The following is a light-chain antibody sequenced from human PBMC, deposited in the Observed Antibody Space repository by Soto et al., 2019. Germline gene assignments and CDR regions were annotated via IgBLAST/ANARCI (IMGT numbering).Light chain of an antibody. CDR1: QSISSY. V-gene: IGKV1-39*01. J-gene: IGKJ1*01. CDR3: QHSYSTPWT. CDR2: AAS. Sequence: DIQMTQSPSSLSASVGDRVTITCRASQSISSYLNWYQQKPGKAPKLLIYAASSLQSGVPSRFSGSGSGTDFTLTISSLQPEDFATYDCQHSYSTPWTFGQGTKVEIK.